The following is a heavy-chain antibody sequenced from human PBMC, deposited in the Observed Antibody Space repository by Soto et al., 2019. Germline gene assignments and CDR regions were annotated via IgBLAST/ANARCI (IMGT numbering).Heavy chain of an antibody. CDR3: TRDFGDDYSNYNWFDP. V-gene: IGHV4-61*01. D-gene: IGHD4-4*01. CDR2: LYYDGRT. CDR1: GGSVSSGTYY. Sequence: PSETLSLTCTVSGGSVSSGTYYWGWVRQPPGKGLEWIGYLYYDGRTNYNPSLESRVTMSKDTSKNQFSLRLSSVTAVDTAVYYCTRDFGDDYSNYNWFDPWGQGTLVTVSS. J-gene: IGHJ5*02.